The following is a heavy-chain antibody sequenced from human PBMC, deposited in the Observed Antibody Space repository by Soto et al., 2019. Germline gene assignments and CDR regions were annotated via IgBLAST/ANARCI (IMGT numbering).Heavy chain of an antibody. V-gene: IGHV4-39*01. CDR3: ARHKTESSGWRRGLNWFDP. CDR2: IYYSGST. Sequence: KTSETLSLTCTVSGGSISSSSYYWGWIRQPPGKGLEWIGSIYYSGSTYYNPSLKSRVTISVDTSKNQFSLKLSSVTAADTAVYYCARHKTESSGWRRGLNWFDPWGQGTLVTVSS. J-gene: IGHJ5*02. D-gene: IGHD6-19*01. CDR1: GGSISSSSYY.